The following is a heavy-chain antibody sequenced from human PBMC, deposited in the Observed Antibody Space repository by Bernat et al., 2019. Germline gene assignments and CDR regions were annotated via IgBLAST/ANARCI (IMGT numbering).Heavy chain of an antibody. CDR3: VRRQLWSYD. Sequence: EVQLVESGGGLVQPGGSLRLSCAASGFTFSSYSMNLFRQAPGKGLEWVAFISGSDATIHYADSAKGRFTISRENGRNSLYLQVNSLRAEDTAVYYCVRRQLWSYDWDQGTLVTVSS. V-gene: IGHV3-48*01. CDR1: GFTFSSYS. J-gene: IGHJ4*02. D-gene: IGHD1-1*01. CDR2: ISGSDATI.